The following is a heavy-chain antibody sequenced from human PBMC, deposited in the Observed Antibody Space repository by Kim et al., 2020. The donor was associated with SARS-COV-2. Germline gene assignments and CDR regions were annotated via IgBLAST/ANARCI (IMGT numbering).Heavy chain of an antibody. J-gene: IGHJ5*02. CDR1: GGSISSGGYY. CDR2: IYYSGST. D-gene: IGHD6-13*01. Sequence: SETLSLTCTVSGGSISSGGYYWSWIRQHPGKGLEWIGYIYYSGSTYYNPSLKSRVTISVDTSKNQFSLKLSSVTAADTAVYYCVREAVIAAAGRWGWFDPWGQGTLVTVSS. V-gene: IGHV4-31*03. CDR3: VREAVIAAAGRWGWFDP.